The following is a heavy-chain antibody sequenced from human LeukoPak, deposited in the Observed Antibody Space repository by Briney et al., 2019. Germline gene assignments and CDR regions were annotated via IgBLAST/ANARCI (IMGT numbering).Heavy chain of an antibody. Sequence: SETLSLTCAVYGGSFSGYYWSWIRQPPGKGPEWIGEINHSGSTNYNPSLKSRVTISVDTSKNQFSLKLSSVTAADTAVYYCARVGSGGVYYYYMDVWGKGTTVTVSS. CDR2: INHSGST. CDR1: GGSFSGYY. J-gene: IGHJ6*03. V-gene: IGHV4-34*01. D-gene: IGHD2-15*01. CDR3: ARVGSGGVYYYYMDV.